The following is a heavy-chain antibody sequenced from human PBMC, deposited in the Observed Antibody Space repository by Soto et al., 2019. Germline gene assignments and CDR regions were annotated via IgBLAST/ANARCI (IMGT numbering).Heavy chain of an antibody. Sequence: SETLSLTCAVYGGSFSGYYWSWIRQPPGKGLEWIGEINHSGSTNYNPSLKSRVTISVDTSKNQFSLKLSSVTAADTAVYYCARGQLTDRYDYVWGSYRSRPRYFDLWGRGTLVTVSS. CDR2: INHSGST. V-gene: IGHV4-34*01. J-gene: IGHJ2*01. D-gene: IGHD3-16*02. CDR3: ARGQLTDRYDYVWGSYRSRPRYFDL. CDR1: GGSFSGYY.